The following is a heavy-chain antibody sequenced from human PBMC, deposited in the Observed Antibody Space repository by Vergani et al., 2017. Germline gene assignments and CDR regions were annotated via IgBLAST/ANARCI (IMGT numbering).Heavy chain of an antibody. CDR3: AKDWAVTTVTTSPNY. CDR1: GFTFSSYW. CDR2: INSDGSST. J-gene: IGHJ4*02. D-gene: IGHD4-17*01. V-gene: IGHV3-74*01. Sequence: VQLVESGGGLVQPGGSLRLSCAASGFTFSSYWMHWVRQAPGKGLVWVSRINSDGSSTSYADSVKGRFTISRDNAKNTLYLQMNSLRAEDTAVYYCAKDWAVTTVTTSPNYWGQGTLVTVSS.